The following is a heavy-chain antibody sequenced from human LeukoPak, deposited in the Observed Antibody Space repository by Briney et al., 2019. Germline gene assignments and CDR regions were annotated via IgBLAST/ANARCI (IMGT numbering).Heavy chain of an antibody. V-gene: IGHV3-53*05. CDR2: IYSGGST. CDR3: ARDRAYSSSWPRRGYYYGMDV. CDR1: GFTVSSNY. Sequence: PGGSLRLSCAASGFTVSSNYMSWVRQAPGKGLEWVSVIYSGGSTYYADSVKGRFTISRDNSKNTLYLQMNSLRAEDTAVYYCARDRAYSSSWPRRGYYYGMDVWGQGTTVTVSS. D-gene: IGHD6-13*01. J-gene: IGHJ6*02.